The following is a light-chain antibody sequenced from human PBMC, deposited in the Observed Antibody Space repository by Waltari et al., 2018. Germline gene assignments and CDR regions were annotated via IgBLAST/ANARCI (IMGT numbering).Light chain of an antibody. CDR2: DDS. V-gene: IGLV3-21*02. Sequence: SYVLTQPPSVSVAPGQTSRLTCGVTNIGSKSVHWYQQKPGQAPVLVVYDDSDRTSGIPERFSGSNSGNTATLTISRVEAGDAADYYCQVWDSSSDHFVFGTGTKVTVL. CDR1: NIGSKS. J-gene: IGLJ1*01. CDR3: QVWDSSSDHFV.